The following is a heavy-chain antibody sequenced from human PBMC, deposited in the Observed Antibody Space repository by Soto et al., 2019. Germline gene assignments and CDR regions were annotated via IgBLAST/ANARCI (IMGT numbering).Heavy chain of an antibody. Sequence: QVLLQESGPGLVQPSGTLSLSCVVSGVSISSNYYWVWVRQPPGKGLEWLGDISQDGSVNYHTSLMRLVTISMEKSQDHSSVKVNSVTAADTAVYFCARGFGWYEIDYWGQGTLVIVSS. V-gene: IGHV4-4*02. D-gene: IGHD6-19*01. CDR2: ISQDGSV. CDR1: GVSISSNYY. CDR3: ARGFGWYEIDY. J-gene: IGHJ4*02.